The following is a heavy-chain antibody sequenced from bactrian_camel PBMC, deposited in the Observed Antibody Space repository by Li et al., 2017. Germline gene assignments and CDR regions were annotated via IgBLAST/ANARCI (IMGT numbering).Heavy chain of an antibody. J-gene: IGHJ6*01. CDR3: ATPWVGGITCAHRHTDQFGY. Sequence: HVQLVESGGGSVQPGGSLRLSCAASGYTSNRHCMAWFRQAPGKERENVATIDADGTTTYMESVRGRFTISKDGAQNIVYLQMDNLKAEDSAMYYCATPWVGGITCAHRHTDQFGYWGQGTQVTVS. V-gene: IGHV3S53*01. D-gene: IGHD5*01. CDR1: GYTSNRHC. CDR2: IDADGTT.